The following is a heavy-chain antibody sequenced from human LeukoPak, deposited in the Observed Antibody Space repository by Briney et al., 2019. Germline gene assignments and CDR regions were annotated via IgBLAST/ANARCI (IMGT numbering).Heavy chain of an antibody. V-gene: IGHV1-2*02. J-gene: IGHJ4*02. Sequence: ASVKVSCKASGYTFTGYYMHWVRQAPGQGLEWMGWINPNSGGTNYAQKLQGRVTMTTDTSTSTAYMELRSLRSDDTAVYYCARDSSSWYEVEDYFDYWGQGTLVTVSS. CDR2: INPNSGGT. CDR1: GYTFTGYY. D-gene: IGHD6-13*01. CDR3: ARDSSSWYEVEDYFDY.